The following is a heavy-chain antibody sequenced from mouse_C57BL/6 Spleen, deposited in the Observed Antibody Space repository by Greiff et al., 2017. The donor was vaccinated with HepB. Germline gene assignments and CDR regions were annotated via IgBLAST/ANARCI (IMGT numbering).Heavy chain of an antibody. D-gene: IGHD1-1*01. Sequence: VQLKQPGAELVKPGASVKLSCKASGYTFTSYWMHWVKQRPGQGLEWIGMIHPNSGSTNYNEKFKSKATLTVDKSSSTAYMQLSSLTSEDSAVYYCARRGITTDGFAYWGQGTLVTVSA. CDR1: GYTFTSYW. CDR2: IHPNSGST. V-gene: IGHV1-64*01. CDR3: ARRGITTDGFAY. J-gene: IGHJ3*01.